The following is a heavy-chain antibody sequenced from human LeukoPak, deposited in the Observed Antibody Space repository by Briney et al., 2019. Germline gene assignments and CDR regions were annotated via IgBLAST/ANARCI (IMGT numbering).Heavy chain of an antibody. V-gene: IGHV3-64D*09. CDR3: VKDRGYCSSTSCSFDY. J-gene: IGHJ4*02. CDR1: GFTFSSYA. D-gene: IGHD2-2*01. CDR2: ISSNGGST. Sequence: GESPRLSCAVSGFTFSSYAMSWVRQAPGKGLEYVSAISSNGGSTYYAVSVGGRFTISRDNSKNTLYLQMSSLRVEDTAVYYCVKDRGYCSSTSCSFDYWGQGTLVTVSS.